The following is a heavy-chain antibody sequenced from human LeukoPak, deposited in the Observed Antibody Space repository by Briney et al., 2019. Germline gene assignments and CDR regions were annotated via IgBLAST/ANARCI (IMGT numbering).Heavy chain of an antibody. D-gene: IGHD1-26*01. J-gene: IGHJ4*02. Sequence: SETLSLTCTVSGGSISSYCWSWIRQPAGQGLEWIGRIYTSGSTNYNPSLKSRVTMSVDTSNNQFSLKLSSVTAADTAVYYCARLRRYSGSYPPSSYFDYWGQGTLVTVSS. CDR3: ARLRRYSGSYPPSSYFDY. CDR2: IYTSGST. V-gene: IGHV4-4*07. CDR1: GGSISSYC.